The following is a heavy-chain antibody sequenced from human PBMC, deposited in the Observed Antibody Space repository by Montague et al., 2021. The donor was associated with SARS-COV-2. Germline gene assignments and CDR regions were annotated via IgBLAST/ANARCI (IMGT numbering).Heavy chain of an antibody. CDR3: ARGAPGY. V-gene: IGHV4-34*01. Sequence: SETLSLTCAVYGGSFSDYYWTWIRQPPGERLEWIGQINHGGSTKYNPSLKSRVTISIDTSKKQFSLKLTSVTAADTAVYYCARGAPGYWGQGTLVTVSS. CDR1: GGSFSDYY. CDR2: INHGGST. J-gene: IGHJ4*02. D-gene: IGHD1-1*01.